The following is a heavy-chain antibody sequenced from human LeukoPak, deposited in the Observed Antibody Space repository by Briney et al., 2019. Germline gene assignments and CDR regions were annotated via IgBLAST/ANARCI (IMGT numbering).Heavy chain of an antibody. J-gene: IGHJ4*02. CDR1: GFTFSDYY. Sequence: GGSLRLSCAASGFTFSDYYMTWIRQAPGKGLEWLSYISGSGSPTNYADSVKGRFTISRDNAENSLYLQMNSLRAEDTAVHYCARVGLTTAAGTYDYWGQGTLVTVSS. CDR2: ISGSGSPT. D-gene: IGHD6-13*01. V-gene: IGHV3-11*06. CDR3: ARVGLTTAAGTYDY.